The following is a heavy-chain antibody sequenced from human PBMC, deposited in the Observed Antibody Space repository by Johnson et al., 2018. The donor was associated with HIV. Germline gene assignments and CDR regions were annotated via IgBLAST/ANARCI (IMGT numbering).Heavy chain of an antibody. J-gene: IGHJ3*02. Sequence: EKFVESGGGLVQPGGSLRLSCAASGFTVTNKYMSWVRQAPGKGLEWVSVMYGGGSTYHADSVKGRFSLSSDNSKNTLYLQMDSLRPEDTAVYYCAKIWGDIAATGDAFDIWGQGTMVTVSS. CDR1: GFTVTNKY. V-gene: IGHV3-66*01. CDR2: MYGGGST. D-gene: IGHD5-12*01. CDR3: AKIWGDIAATGDAFDI.